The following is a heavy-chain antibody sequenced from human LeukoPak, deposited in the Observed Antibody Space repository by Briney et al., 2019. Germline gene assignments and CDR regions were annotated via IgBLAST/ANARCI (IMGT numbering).Heavy chain of an antibody. CDR2: IIPIFGTA. CDR1: GGTFSSYA. J-gene: IGHJ2*01. D-gene: IGHD3-10*01. Sequence: GASVKVSCKASGGTFSSYAISWVRQAPGQGLEWMGGIIPIFGTANYAQKFQGRVTITADESTSTAYMELSSLRSEDTAVYYCARPNSYYGSGSYPGLGWYFDLWGRGTLVTVSS. V-gene: IGHV1-69*13. CDR3: ARPNSYYGSGSYPGLGWYFDL.